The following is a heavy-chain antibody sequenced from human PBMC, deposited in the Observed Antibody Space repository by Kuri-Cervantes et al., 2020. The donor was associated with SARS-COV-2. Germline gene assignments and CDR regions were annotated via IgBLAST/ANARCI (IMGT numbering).Heavy chain of an antibody. V-gene: IGHV1-18*03. D-gene: IGHD6-19*01. CDR2: ISAYNGNT. CDR3: ARDTPRSDIGGRIAVAFDY. J-gene: IGHJ4*02. Sequence: ASVKVSCKASGYTFTSYGISWVRQAPGQGLEWMGWISAYNGNTNYAQKLQGRVTMTTDTSTSTAYMELRSLRSDDMAVYYCARDTPRSDIGGRIAVAFDYWGQGTLVTVSS. CDR1: GYTFTSYG.